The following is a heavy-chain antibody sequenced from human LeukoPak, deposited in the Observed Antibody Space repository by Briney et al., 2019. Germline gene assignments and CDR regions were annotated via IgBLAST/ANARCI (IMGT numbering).Heavy chain of an antibody. D-gene: IGHD1-1*01. J-gene: IGHJ6*03. CDR3: ARVSSLAPNNYYYMDV. Sequence: GGSLRLSCAASGFTFTSYSMNWVRQAPGKGLEWVSLISSSSSYIYYADSVKGRFTISRDNAKNSLYLQMNSVRAEDTAVYYCARVSSLAPNNYYYMDVWGKGTTDTVSS. V-gene: IGHV3-21*01. CDR2: ISSSSSYI. CDR1: GFTFTSYS.